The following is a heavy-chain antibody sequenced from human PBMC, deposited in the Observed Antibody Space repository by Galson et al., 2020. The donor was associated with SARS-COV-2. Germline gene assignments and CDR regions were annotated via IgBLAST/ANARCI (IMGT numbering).Heavy chain of an antibody. V-gene: IGHV4-4*02. CDR2: IYHSGYI. D-gene: IGHD2-21*02. CDR3: SRIIVTAYYFSYMDV. CDR1: GGSISSSDW. J-gene: IGHJ6*03. Sequence: SETLSLTCAVSGGSISSSDWRGWVRQPPGKGLEWIGEIYHSGYINYNPSLKSRVTMSVDTSKNQFSLKLSSVTAADTALYYCSRIIVTAYYFSYMDVWGKGTTVTVSS.